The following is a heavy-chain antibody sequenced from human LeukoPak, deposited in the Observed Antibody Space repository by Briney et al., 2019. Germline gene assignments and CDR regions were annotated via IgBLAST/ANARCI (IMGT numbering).Heavy chain of an antibody. Sequence: SETLSLTCAVYGGSFSGYYWSWIRQPPGKGLEWIGEINHSGSTNYNPSLKSRVTISVDTSKNQFSLKLSSVTAADTAVYYCARVSGGRLYSYGHLKEGWNDAFDIWGQGTMVTVSS. V-gene: IGHV4-34*01. CDR2: INHSGST. D-gene: IGHD5-18*01. CDR3: ARVSGGRLYSYGHLKEGWNDAFDI. J-gene: IGHJ3*02. CDR1: GGSFSGYY.